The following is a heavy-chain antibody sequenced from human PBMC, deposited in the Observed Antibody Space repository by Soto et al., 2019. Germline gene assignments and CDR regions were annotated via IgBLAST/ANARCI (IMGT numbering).Heavy chain of an antibody. Sequence: PSETLSLTCTVSGGSISSYYWSWIRQPAGKGLEWIGRIYTSGSTNYNPSLKSRVTMSVDTSKNQFSLKLSSVTAAGTAVYYCARDTYYDFWSGYYTGVPYGMDVWGQGTTVTVSS. D-gene: IGHD3-3*01. CDR1: GGSISSYY. V-gene: IGHV4-4*07. CDR3: ARDTYYDFWSGYYTGVPYGMDV. J-gene: IGHJ6*02. CDR2: IYTSGST.